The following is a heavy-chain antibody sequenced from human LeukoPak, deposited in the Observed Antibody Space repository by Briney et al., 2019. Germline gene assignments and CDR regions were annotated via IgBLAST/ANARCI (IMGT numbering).Heavy chain of an antibody. V-gene: IGHV4-39*07. J-gene: IGHJ3*02. Sequence: PSQTLSLTCTVSGGSISSGSYYWRWLRQPPGTGLEWIGEINHSGSTNYNPSLKSRVTISVDTSKNQFSLKLSSVTAADTAVYYCARGYYGSGSLDDAFDIWGQGTMVTVSS. CDR1: GGSISSGSYY. CDR2: INHSGST. CDR3: ARGYYGSGSLDDAFDI. D-gene: IGHD3-10*01.